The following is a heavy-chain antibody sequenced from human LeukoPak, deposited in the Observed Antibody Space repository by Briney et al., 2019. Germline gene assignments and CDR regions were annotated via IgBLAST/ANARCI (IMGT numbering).Heavy chain of an antibody. CDR1: GFTFSNYA. D-gene: IGHD3-3*01. CDR2: ISYEGSVT. CDR3: VRELYYDLWSGYLGNGMDV. J-gene: IGHJ6*02. V-gene: IGHV3-30*04. Sequence: GGSLRLSCAASGFTFSNYAFHWVRQPPGKGLEWAAVISYEGSVTYYADSVKGRFTISRDNSKNTLDLQMNSLRVEDTAVYYCVRELYYDLWSGYLGNGMDVWGQGTTVTVSS.